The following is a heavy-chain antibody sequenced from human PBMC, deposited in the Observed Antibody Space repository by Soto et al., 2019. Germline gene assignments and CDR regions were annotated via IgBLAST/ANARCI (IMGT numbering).Heavy chain of an antibody. CDR1: GGTFSSYA. CDR2: IIPIFGTP. J-gene: IGHJ6*02. V-gene: IGHV1-69*05. Sequence: QVQLVQSGAEVKKPGSSVKVSCKASGGTFSSYAISWVRQAPGQGLAWMGGIIPIFGTPNYAQKFQGRVTTATDESTSTAYMALSSLRSEDTAVYYCAKDRGYSYGNYYYCGMDVWGQGTTVTVSS. D-gene: IGHD5-18*01. CDR3: AKDRGYSYGNYYYCGMDV.